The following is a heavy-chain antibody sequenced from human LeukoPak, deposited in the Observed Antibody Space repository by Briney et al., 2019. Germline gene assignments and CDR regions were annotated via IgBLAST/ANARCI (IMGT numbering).Heavy chain of an antibody. CDR3: VSFYETY. Sequence: GGSLRLSCAASGFTFSTYGMDWVRQAPGRGLEWVSSISSSTTYMYYADSVKGRFTISRDDAKNSLYLQMHSLRAEDTAVYYCVSFYETYWGRGTLVTVSS. CDR1: GFTFSTYG. J-gene: IGHJ4*02. D-gene: IGHD2/OR15-2a*01. CDR2: ISSSTTYM. V-gene: IGHV3-21*01.